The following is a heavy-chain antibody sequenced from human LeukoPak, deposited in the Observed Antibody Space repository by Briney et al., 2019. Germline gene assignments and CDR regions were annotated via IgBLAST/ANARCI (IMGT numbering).Heavy chain of an antibody. D-gene: IGHD6-6*01. CDR1: GGSITTYY. V-gene: IGHV4-59*01. Sequence: SETLSLTCSVYGGSITTYYWSWIRQPPGKGLEWIGYVHDSGSTNYSPSLKSRATISMDMSRNQFSLRLNSVTAADTAVYYCAGLSFAALQGVSYYYHYMGVWGKGTTVIVS. CDR2: VHDSGST. J-gene: IGHJ6*03. CDR3: AGLSFAALQGVSYYYHYMGV.